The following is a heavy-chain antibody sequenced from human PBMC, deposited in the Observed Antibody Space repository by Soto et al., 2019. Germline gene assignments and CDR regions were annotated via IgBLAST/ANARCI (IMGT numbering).Heavy chain of an antibody. V-gene: IGHV1-69*01. CDR1: GGTFRNYA. CDR3: ARDMIPAAISYRYYALDV. J-gene: IGHJ6*02. Sequence: QVQLVQSGAEVKTPGSSVKVSCKASGGTFRNYAISWVRQAPGQGLEWMGGIIPIFDTADYAQSFQGRVTITADESTSTAYLELSSLTSGDTAVYSCARDMIPAAISYRYYALDVWGQGTTVTVSS. D-gene: IGHD2-2*01. CDR2: IIPIFDTA.